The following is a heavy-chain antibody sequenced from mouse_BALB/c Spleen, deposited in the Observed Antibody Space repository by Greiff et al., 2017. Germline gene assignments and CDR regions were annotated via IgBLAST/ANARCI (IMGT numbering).Heavy chain of an antibody. CDR1: GFTFSSFG. CDR2: ISSGSSTI. Sequence: EVKVEESGGGLVQPGGSRKLSCAASGFTFSSFGMHWVRQAPEKGLEWVAYISSGSSTIYYPDSVKGRFTISRDNAKNNLYLQMSSLKSEDTAMYYCARELPGYYFDYWGQGTTLTVSS. CDR3: ARELPGYYFDY. J-gene: IGHJ2*01. D-gene: IGHD4-1*01. V-gene: IGHV5-17*03.